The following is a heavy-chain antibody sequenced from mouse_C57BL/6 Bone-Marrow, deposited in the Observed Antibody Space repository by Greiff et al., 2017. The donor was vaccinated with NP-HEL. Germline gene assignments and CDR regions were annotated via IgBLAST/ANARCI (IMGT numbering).Heavy chain of an antibody. V-gene: IGHV1-69*01. J-gene: IGHJ3*01. Sequence: VQLQQPGAELVMPGASVKLSCKASGYTFTSYWMHWVKQRPGQGLEWIGEIDPSDSYTNYNQKFKGKSTLTVDKSSSTAYMQLSSLTSEDSAVYYCARGHYYGSSYRLAYWGQGTLVTVSA. D-gene: IGHD1-1*01. CDR3: ARGHYYGSSYRLAY. CDR2: IDPSDSYT. CDR1: GYTFTSYW.